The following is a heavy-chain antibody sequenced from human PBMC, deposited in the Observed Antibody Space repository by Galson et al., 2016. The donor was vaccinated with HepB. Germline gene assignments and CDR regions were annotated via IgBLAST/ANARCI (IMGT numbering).Heavy chain of an antibody. CDR2: IEQDGSEQ. D-gene: IGHD6-19*01. V-gene: IGHV3-7*03. CDR1: GFSFSGLW. J-gene: IGHJ4*02. CDR3: VGGAGWLPDY. Sequence: SLRLSCAASGFSFSGLWMNWVRQTPGKGLEWVAIIEQDGSEQKYVDSVKGRFTISRDNAKNSVYLQMNSLRGDDTAVYYCVGGAGWLPDYWGQGTLVTVSS.